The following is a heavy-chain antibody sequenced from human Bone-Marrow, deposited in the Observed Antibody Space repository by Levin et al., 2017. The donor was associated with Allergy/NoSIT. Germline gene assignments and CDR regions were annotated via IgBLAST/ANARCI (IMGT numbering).Heavy chain of an antibody. J-gene: IGHJ3*02. D-gene: IGHD3-3*01. Sequence: GGSLRLSCAASGFSFTTYGMHWVRQAPGKGLEWVAVISYDGYNKYYVDAVKGRFTISRDKSKTTLYLQMNSLRAEDTAVYYCAKGLEDYDFWSGNDAFDIWGQGTMVTVSS. V-gene: IGHV3-30*18. CDR2: ISYDGYNK. CDR3: AKGLEDYDFWSGNDAFDI. CDR1: GFSFTTYG.